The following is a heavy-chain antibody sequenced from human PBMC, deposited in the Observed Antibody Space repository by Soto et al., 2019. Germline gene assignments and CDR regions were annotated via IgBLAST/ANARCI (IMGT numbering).Heavy chain of an antibody. J-gene: IGHJ3*02. D-gene: IGHD3-9*01. CDR1: GYTFTSYG. CDR3: ARAYYRYFDWLLNAFDI. Sequence: ASVKVSCKASGYTFTSYGISWVRQAPGQGLEWMGWISAYNGNTSYAQKLQGRVTMTTNTSTSTAYMELSSLRSEDTAVYYCARAYYRYFDWLLNAFDIWGRGTMVTVSS. CDR2: ISAYNGNT. V-gene: IGHV1-18*01.